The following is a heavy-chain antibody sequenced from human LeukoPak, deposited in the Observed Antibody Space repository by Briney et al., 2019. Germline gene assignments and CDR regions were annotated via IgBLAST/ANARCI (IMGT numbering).Heavy chain of an antibody. J-gene: IGHJ4*02. CDR3: ARSDYYDSSGYGR. Sequence: SETLYLTCAVSGGSISSSNWWSWVRQPPGKGLEWIGEIYHSGSTNYNPSLKSRVTISVDKSKNQFSLKLSSVTAADTAVYYCARSDYYDSSGYGRWGQGTLVTVSS. V-gene: IGHV4-4*02. CDR2: IYHSGST. CDR1: GGSISSSNW. D-gene: IGHD3-22*01.